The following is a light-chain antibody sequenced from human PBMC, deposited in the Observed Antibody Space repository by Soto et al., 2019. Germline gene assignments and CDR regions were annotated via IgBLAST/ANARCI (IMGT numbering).Light chain of an antibody. V-gene: IGKV3-20*01. CDR2: GAS. Sequence: EIVLVQSPGTLSLSPGERATLSCRASQSISNNYLAWDQQKPGQAPRLLIYGASSRATGVPDRFSGSGTGTDFSLTITRLWSEDFAVYYCPQYGVSPLMYTFGQGTKVGVK. CDR1: QSISNNY. CDR3: PQYGVSPLMYT. J-gene: IGKJ2*01.